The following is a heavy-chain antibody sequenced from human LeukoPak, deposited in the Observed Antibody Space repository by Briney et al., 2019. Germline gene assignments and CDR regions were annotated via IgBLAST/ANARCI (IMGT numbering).Heavy chain of an antibody. CDR2: IIPIFGTA. CDR3: ARDLFGDSSSPNYYYYYMDV. CDR1: GGTFSSYA. Sequence: ASVNVSCKASGGTFSSYAISWVRQAPGQGLEWMGGIIPIFGTANYAQKFQGRVTITTDESTSTAYMELSSLRSEDTAVYYCARDLFGDSSSPNYYYYYMDVWGKGTTVTVSS. J-gene: IGHJ6*03. V-gene: IGHV1-69*05. D-gene: IGHD6-6*01.